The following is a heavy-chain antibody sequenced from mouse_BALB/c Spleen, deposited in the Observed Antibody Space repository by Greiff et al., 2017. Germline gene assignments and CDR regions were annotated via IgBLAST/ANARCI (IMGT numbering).Heavy chain of an antibody. D-gene: IGHD2-3*01. CDR2: ISSGSSTI. J-gene: IGHJ1*01. CDR3: ARSRWDYWYFDV. Sequence: EVMLVESGGGLVQPGGSRKLSCAASGFTFSSFGMHWVRQAPEKGLEWVAYISSGSSTIYYADTVKGRFTISRDNPKNTLFLQMTSLRSEDTAMYYCARSRWDYWYFDVWGAGTTVTVSS. CDR1: GFTFSSFG. V-gene: IGHV5-17*02.